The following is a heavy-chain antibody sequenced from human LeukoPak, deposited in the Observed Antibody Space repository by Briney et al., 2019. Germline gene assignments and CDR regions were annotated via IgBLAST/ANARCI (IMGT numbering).Heavy chain of an antibody. CDR2: INPNSGGT. CDR3: ASRVRGVISPFDY. V-gene: IGHV1-2*02. D-gene: IGHD3-10*01. Sequence: ASVKVSCKASGYTFTSYYMHWVRQAPGQGLEWMGWINPNSGGTNYAQKFQGRVTMTRDTSISTAYMELSRLRSDDTAVYYCASRVRGVISPFDYWGQGTLVTVSS. CDR1: GYTFTSYY. J-gene: IGHJ4*02.